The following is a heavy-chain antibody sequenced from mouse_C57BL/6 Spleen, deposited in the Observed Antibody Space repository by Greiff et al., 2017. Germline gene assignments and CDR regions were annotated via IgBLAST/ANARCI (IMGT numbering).Heavy chain of an antibody. J-gene: IGHJ3*01. CDR1: GFTFSSYA. CDR2: ISSGGDYI. V-gene: IGHV5-9-1*02. CDR3: TREDSSGYGFAY. D-gene: IGHD3-2*02. Sequence: EVQVVESGEGLVKPGGSLKLSCAASGFTFSSYAMSWVRQTPEKRLEWVAYISSGGDYIYYADTVKGRFTISRDNARNTLYLQMSRLKSEDTAMYYCTREDSSGYGFAYWGQGTLVTVSA.